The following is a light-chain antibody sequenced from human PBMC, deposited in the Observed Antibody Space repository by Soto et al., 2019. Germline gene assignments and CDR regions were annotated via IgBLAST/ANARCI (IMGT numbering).Light chain of an antibody. CDR1: QGISSA. CDR3: QQFNSYPIT. V-gene: IGKV1-13*02. J-gene: IGKJ5*01. Sequence: AIQLTQSPSSLSASVGDRVAVTCRASQGISSALAWYQQKPGKAPKLLIYDASSLESGVPSRFSGSGSGTDFTLTISSLQPEDFATYYCQQFNSYPITFGQGTRLEIK. CDR2: DAS.